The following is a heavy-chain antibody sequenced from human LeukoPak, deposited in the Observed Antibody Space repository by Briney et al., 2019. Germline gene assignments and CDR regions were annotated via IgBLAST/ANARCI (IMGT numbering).Heavy chain of an antibody. CDR2: IIPIFGTA. J-gene: IGHJ5*02. D-gene: IGHD3-3*01. V-gene: IGHV1-69*05. CDR1: GGTFSSYA. CDR3: ARAGGVVIRWFDP. Sequence: GASVKVSCKASGGTFSSYAISWVRQAPGQGLEWMGGIIPIFGTANYAQKFQGRVTITTDESTSTAYMELSSLRSEDTAVYYCARAGGVVIRWFDPWGQGTLVTVSS.